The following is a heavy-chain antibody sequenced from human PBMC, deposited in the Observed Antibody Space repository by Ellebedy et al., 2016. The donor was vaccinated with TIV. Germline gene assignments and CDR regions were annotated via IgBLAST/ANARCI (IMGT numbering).Heavy chain of an antibody. V-gene: IGHV1-2*02. CDR3: ARGPSSGAFDY. CDR1: GYTFIDYY. CDR2: TNPKNGDN. Sequence: ASVKVSXXASGYTFIDYYMHWMRQAPGQGFEWMGWTNPKNGDNRYAHVFQGRVTMTRDTSIGTFYMELSSLISDDTAVYYCARGPSSGAFDYWGQGALVTVSS. J-gene: IGHJ4*02. D-gene: IGHD3-22*01.